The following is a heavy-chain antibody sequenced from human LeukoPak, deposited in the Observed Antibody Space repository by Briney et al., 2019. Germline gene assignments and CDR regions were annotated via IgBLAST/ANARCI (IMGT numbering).Heavy chain of an antibody. V-gene: IGHV3-20*04. CDR1: GFTFSSYW. D-gene: IGHD2-21*01. Sequence: RPGGSLRLSCAASGFTFSSYWMSWVRQAPGKGLEWVSAINWNGAATGYVDSVKGRFTISRDNAKNSLYLQMNSLRAKDTAVYYCARQRILDAFDIWGQGTMVTVSS. J-gene: IGHJ3*02. CDR3: ARQRILDAFDI. CDR2: INWNGAAT.